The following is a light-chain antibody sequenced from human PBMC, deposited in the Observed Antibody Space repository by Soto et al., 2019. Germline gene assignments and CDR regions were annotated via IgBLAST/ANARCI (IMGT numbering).Light chain of an antibody. V-gene: IGKV3-20*01. CDR3: QQYGGSPLYT. CDR2: GAS. CDR1: QSVSSSD. J-gene: IGKJ2*01. Sequence: EIVLRQSPGTLSLSPGDRATLSCSASQSVSSSDLAWYQQKPGQAPRLLIYGASTSATGIPDRFSGSGSGTDFTLTISRLEPEDFAVYYCQQYGGSPLYTFGQGTKLEIK.